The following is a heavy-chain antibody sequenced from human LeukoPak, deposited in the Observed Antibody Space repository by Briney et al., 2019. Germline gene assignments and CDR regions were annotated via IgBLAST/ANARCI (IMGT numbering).Heavy chain of an antibody. CDR1: GFTVSSNY. Sequence: GGSLRLSCAASGFTVSSNYMSWVRQAPGKGLEWVSVIYSGGSTYYADFVKGRFTISRDNSKNTLYLQMNSLRAEDTAVYYCAREMVSGYYYDSSGYYTWGQGTLVTVSS. V-gene: IGHV3-66*01. J-gene: IGHJ4*02. CDR3: AREMVSGYYYDSSGYYT. CDR2: IYSGGST. D-gene: IGHD3-22*01.